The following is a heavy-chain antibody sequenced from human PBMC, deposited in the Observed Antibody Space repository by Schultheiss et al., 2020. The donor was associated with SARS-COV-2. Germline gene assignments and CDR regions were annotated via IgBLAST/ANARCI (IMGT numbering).Heavy chain of an antibody. CDR2: IIHSGST. J-gene: IGHJ6*02. CDR3: ARDYSSGSRYYYGMDV. Sequence: SETLSLTCAVYGGSFSGYYWSWIRQPPGKGLEWIGEIIHSGSTNYNPSLKSRVTISVDTSKNQFSLKVSSVTAADTAVYYCARDYSSGSRYYYGMDVWGQGTLVTVSS. V-gene: IGHV4-34*12. D-gene: IGHD6-19*01. CDR1: GGSFSGYY.